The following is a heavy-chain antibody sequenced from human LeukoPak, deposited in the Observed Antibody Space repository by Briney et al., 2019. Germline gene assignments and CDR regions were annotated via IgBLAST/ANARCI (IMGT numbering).Heavy chain of an antibody. CDR1: GFTFSSYA. CDR2: ISGRGGST. CDR3: TRDSALLGVAFDL. J-gene: IGHJ3*01. D-gene: IGHD2-15*01. Sequence: GGSLRLSCADSGFTFSSYAVSWVRQVPGKGLEWVSAISGRGGSTYYADSVKGRFTISRDNSKSTLFLQMNSLRAEDTAVYFCTRDSALLGVAFDLWGQGTVVTVSS. V-gene: IGHV3-23*01.